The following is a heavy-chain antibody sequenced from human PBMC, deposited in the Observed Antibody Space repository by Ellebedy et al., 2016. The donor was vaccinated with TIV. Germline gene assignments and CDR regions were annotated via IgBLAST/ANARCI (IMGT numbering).Heavy chain of an antibody. V-gene: IGHV1-24*01. CDR3: ARATVTRYYYYYYGMDV. D-gene: IGHD4-17*01. CDR1: GYTLTELS. J-gene: IGHJ6*02. CDR2: FDPEDGET. Sequence: AASVKVSCKVSGYTLTELSMHWVRQAPGEGLEWMGGFDPEDGETIYAQKFQGRVTMTEDTSTDTAYMELSSLRSEDTAVYYCARATVTRYYYYYYGMDVWGQGTTVTVSS.